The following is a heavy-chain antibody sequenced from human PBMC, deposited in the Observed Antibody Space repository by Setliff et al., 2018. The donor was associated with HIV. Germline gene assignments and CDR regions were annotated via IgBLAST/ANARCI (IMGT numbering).Heavy chain of an antibody. J-gene: IGHJ6*02. D-gene: IGHD6-19*01. CDR2: IYSSGNT. CDR1: GGSIRSDSYY. CDR3: AREEKLSAVAGTMYYYYAMDV. V-gene: IGHV4-61*02. Sequence: SETLSLTCTVSGGSIRSDSYYWTWIREPAGEGLEWIGRIYSSGNTNYNPSLESRVTISVDTSKNQFSLKLSSVTAADTAVYYCAREEKLSAVAGTMYYYYAMDVWGQGTTVTVSS.